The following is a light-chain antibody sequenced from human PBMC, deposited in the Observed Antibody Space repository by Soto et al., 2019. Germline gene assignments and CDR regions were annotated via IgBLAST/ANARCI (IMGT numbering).Light chain of an antibody. CDR3: PQGFKTLIT. CDR1: QNIHIY. Sequence: DLQMTQTPSSLSASVGDRVTITCRASQNIHIYLNWYQQKPGKAPKLLIYSASNLQTGAPSRFKGIGSGTEFTLTSGGPQPEGFATYPGPQGFKTLITFGQGTRLDIK. CDR2: SAS. J-gene: IGKJ5*01. V-gene: IGKV1-39*01.